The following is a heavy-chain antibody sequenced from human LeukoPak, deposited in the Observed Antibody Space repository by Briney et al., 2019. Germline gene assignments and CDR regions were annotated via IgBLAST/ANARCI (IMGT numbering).Heavy chain of an antibody. J-gene: IGHJ1*01. CDR1: GYSFTNYW. Sequence: GESLKISCQGSGYSFTNYWIGWVRQMPGKGLEWMGIIYPGDSDTRYSPSFQGQVTISADKSIRTAYLQWSSLKASDTAIYYCARANYLTSGSQVYFQHWGQGTLVTVSS. CDR2: IYPGDSDT. V-gene: IGHV5-51*01. CDR3: ARANYLTSGSQVYFQH. D-gene: IGHD3-10*01.